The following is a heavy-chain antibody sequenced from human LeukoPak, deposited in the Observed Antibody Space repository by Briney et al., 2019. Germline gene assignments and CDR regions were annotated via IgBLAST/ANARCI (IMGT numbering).Heavy chain of an antibody. CDR2: ISGGGGST. J-gene: IGHJ4*02. CDR3: TNSFLSYSSSWYNYY. CDR1: GFTFNSYA. V-gene: IGHV3-23*01. Sequence: PGGSLTLSCAAYGFTFNSYAMSWVRQAPGKGLEWVSAISGGGGSTYYTDSVKGWFTIYRDNTKNRLYLQMNSWRAEDTAVYYCTNSFLSYSSSWYNYYWGQGTLVTVSS. D-gene: IGHD6-13*01.